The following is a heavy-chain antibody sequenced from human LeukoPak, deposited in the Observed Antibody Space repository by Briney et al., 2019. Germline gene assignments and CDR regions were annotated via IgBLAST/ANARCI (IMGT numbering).Heavy chain of an antibody. V-gene: IGHV3-30*18. J-gene: IGHJ4*02. CDR1: GFILRRHW. CDR3: AKEKAHAHPVDY. Sequence: GGSLRLSCVDSGFILRRHWMYWARQAPGKGLEWVAVISSDERTTYYADSVKGRFTISRDLSKSTLYLQMDSLTGEDTAVYYCAKEKAHAHPVDYWGQGTLVTVSS. CDR2: ISSDERTT.